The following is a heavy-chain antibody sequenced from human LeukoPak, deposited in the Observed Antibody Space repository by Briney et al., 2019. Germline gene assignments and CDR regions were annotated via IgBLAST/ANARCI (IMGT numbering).Heavy chain of an antibody. Sequence: PGGSLRLSCAASGFTFSDYYMSWIRQAPGKGLEWVSYISSSGSTIYYADSVKGRTTNSRDNAKNSLYLQMNSLRAEDTAVYYCAIPSFYPPGYGSSTSCPGAFDIWGQGTMVTVSS. D-gene: IGHD2-2*01. J-gene: IGHJ3*02. CDR2: ISSSGSTI. CDR1: GFTFSDYY. V-gene: IGHV3-11*01. CDR3: AIPSFYPPGYGSSTSCPGAFDI.